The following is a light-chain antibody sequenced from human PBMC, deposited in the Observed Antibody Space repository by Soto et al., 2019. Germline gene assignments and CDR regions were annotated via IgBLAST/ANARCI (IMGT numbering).Light chain of an antibody. CDR3: QQSYNSPQT. CDR2: STS. CDR1: QGIRSF. Sequence: QMPPSPSSLSASVGDRVTITCRASQGIRSFLNWYQQKLGKAPKLLIYSTSHLQSGVPSRFSGSGSGTDFTLTISSLQPEDFATYYCQQSYNSPQTFGQGTKVEI. V-gene: IGKV1-39*01. J-gene: IGKJ1*01.